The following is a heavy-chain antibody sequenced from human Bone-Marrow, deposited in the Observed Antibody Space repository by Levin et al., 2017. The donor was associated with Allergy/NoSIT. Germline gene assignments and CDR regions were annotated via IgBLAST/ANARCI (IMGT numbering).Heavy chain of an antibody. D-gene: IGHD5-18*01. Sequence: SETLSLTCTVSGGSISSYYWSWIRQPPGKGLEWIGYIYYSGSTNYNPSLKSRVTISVDTSKNQFSLKLSSVTAADTAVYYCARAGHGDTAMVLDYWGQGTLVTVSS. J-gene: IGHJ4*02. CDR3: ARAGHGDTAMVLDY. V-gene: IGHV4-59*01. CDR1: GGSISSYY. CDR2: IYYSGST.